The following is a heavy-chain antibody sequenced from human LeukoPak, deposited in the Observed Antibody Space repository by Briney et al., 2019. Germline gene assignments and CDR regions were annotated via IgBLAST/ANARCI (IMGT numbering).Heavy chain of an antibody. V-gene: IGHV3-74*03. Sequence: GGSLRLSCAASGFTFSTYWMHWVRQAPGKGLVWVARIRPEGTTTAYADSVKGRFTISRDNVKNTLFLQMNSLSAEDTAVYYCARDLDWILFDYWGQGTLVTVSS. D-gene: IGHD3-9*01. CDR1: GFTFSTYW. J-gene: IGHJ4*02. CDR2: IRPEGTTT. CDR3: ARDLDWILFDY.